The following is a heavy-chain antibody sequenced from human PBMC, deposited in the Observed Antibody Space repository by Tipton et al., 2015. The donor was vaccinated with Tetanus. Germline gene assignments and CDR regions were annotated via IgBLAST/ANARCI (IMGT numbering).Heavy chain of an antibody. V-gene: IGHV4-61*01. CDR1: GGSVNSGTYY. CDR3: ACNPNIAAAGTGEDSGWFDP. J-gene: IGHJ5*02. CDR2: IYYGGAT. D-gene: IGHD6-13*01. Sequence: TLSLTCSVSGGSVNSGTYYWSWIRQPPGKGLEWLGDIYYGGATPYNPSLESRVTISMDTSKNQVSLRLTSVTAADTAVYYCACNPNIAAAGTGEDSGWFDPWGQGTLVTVSS.